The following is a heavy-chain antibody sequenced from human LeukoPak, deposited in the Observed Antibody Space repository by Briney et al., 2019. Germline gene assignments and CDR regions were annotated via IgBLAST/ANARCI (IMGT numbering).Heavy chain of an antibody. CDR3: ASPFSYYNDGSGYHPYGMDV. CDR1: GFTVSNNY. Sequence: QPGGSLRLSCAASGFTVSNNYMTWVRQAPGKGLVWVSRINTDGSSTSYADSVKGRFTISRDNAKNTLYLQMDSLRAEDTAVYYCASPFSYYNDGSGYHPYGMDVWGQGTTVTVSS. D-gene: IGHD3-22*01. J-gene: IGHJ6*02. CDR2: INTDGSST. V-gene: IGHV3-74*01.